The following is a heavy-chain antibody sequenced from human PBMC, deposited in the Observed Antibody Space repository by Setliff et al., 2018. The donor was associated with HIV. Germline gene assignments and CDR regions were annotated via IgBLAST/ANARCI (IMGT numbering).Heavy chain of an antibody. D-gene: IGHD4-17*01. V-gene: IGHV4-38-2*02. J-gene: IGHJ4*02. Sequence: SETLSLTCTVSGYSISSGYYWGWIRQPPGKGLEWIGSMYHSGTAFHNPSLKSRVTISVDMSKKRFSLKLSSVTAADTAVYYCTRHAPGSDYGDAYYFDYWGQGRLVTVS. CDR3: TRHAPGSDYGDAYYFDY. CDR1: GYSISSGYY. CDR2: MYHSGTA.